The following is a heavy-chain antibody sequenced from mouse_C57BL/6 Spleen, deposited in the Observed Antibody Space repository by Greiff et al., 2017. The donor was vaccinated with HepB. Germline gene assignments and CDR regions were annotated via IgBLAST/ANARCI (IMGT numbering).Heavy chain of an antibody. CDR1: GYTFTSYW. CDR2: IDPSDSYT. V-gene: IGHV1-50*01. Sequence: QVQLQQPGAELVKPGASVKLSCKASGYTFTSYWMQWVKQRPGQGLEWIGEIDPSDSYTNDNQKFKGKATLTVDTSSSTAYMQLSSLTSEDSAVYYCARRGSSGAWFAYWGQGTLVTVSA. J-gene: IGHJ3*01. D-gene: IGHD3-2*02. CDR3: ARRGSSGAWFAY.